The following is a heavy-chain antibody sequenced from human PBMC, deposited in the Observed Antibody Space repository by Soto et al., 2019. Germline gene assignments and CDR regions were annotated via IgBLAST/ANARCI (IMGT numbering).Heavy chain of an antibody. CDR3: ARDPGTGAALRAYHFDY. CDR2: INAGNGDT. J-gene: IGHJ4*02. CDR1: RYSFTTYA. D-gene: IGHD1-1*01. V-gene: IGHV1-3*01. Sequence: ASVKVSCKASRYSFTTYALHWVRQAPGQRLEWMGWINAGNGDTKYSEKLQGRVTITRDTSANTAYMELSSQRSEDTPVYHCARDPGTGAALRAYHFDYWGQGTLVTVSS.